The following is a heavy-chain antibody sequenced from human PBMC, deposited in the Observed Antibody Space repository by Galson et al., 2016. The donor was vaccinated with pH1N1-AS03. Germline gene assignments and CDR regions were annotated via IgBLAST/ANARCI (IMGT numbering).Heavy chain of an antibody. V-gene: IGHV3-11*01. CDR3: ARGWYDIWTGYLVDPFDY. CDR2: ITSSGGNGSTI. J-gene: IGHJ4*02. Sequence: SLRLSCAASGFTFGDYYMSWIRQAPGKGLEWISCITSSGGNGSTIYYADSVKGRFTISRDNAKNSLYLQMNSLRADDTAVYFCARGWYDIWTGYLVDPFDYWGQGALVTVSS. CDR1: GFTFGDYY. D-gene: IGHD3-9*01.